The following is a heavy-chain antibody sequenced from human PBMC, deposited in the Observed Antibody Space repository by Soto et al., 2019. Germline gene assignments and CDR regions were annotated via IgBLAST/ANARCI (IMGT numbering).Heavy chain of an antibody. J-gene: IGHJ4*02. D-gene: IGHD6-19*01. CDR2: ISYDGSNK. CDR3: AKDLGTGYSSQGY. CDR1: GFTFSSYG. V-gene: IGHV3-30*18. Sequence: QVQLVESGGGVVQPGRSLRLSCAASGFTFSSYGMHWVRQAPGKGLEWVAVISYDGSNKYYADSVKGRFTISRDNSKNTLYLQMNSLIAEDTAVYYCAKDLGTGYSSQGYWGQGTLVTVSS.